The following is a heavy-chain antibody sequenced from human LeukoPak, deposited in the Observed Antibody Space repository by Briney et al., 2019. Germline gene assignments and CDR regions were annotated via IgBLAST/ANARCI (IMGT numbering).Heavy chain of an antibody. Sequence: ASVNVSHKASGYTFTGSYLHWVRQAPAQGLEWMGVINPSGSSKIYSQKSKGRVTLTRDTSKSTVHMDLKSLTCRDTAVYYCETTRGSNWDLTVSPLDFWGQGTLVSVSS. CDR3: ETTRGSNWDLTVSPLDF. D-gene: IGHD6-13*01. CDR2: INPSGSSK. J-gene: IGHJ4*02. CDR1: GYTFTGSY. V-gene: IGHV1-46*01.